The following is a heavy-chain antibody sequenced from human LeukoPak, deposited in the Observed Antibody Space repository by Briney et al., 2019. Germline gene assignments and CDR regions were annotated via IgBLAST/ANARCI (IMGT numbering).Heavy chain of an antibody. CDR1: GLTFSSYA. CDR2: ISGSGGGT. Sequence: GGSLRLSCAASGLTFSSYAMSWVRQAPGRGLEWVSVISGSGGGTHYADSVKGRFTISRDNSKNTLYLQMSSLRAEDTAVYYCAKDLGSSGWYGGWFDPWGQGSLVTVSS. D-gene: IGHD6-19*01. V-gene: IGHV3-23*01. J-gene: IGHJ5*02. CDR3: AKDLGSSGWYGGWFDP.